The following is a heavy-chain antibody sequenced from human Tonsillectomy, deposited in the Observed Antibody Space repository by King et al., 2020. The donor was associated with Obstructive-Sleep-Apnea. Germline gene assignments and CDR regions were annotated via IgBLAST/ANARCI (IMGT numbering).Heavy chain of an antibody. CDR3: ARVKKFSDDSSGYPNWYFDL. CDR1: GASISSSTYY. Sequence: LQLQESGPGLVKPSETLSLTCTVSGASISSSTYYWGWIRQPPGKGLEWIGNIFHSGSTYYNPSLKSRVTISIDTSKNQFSLKLSSVTAADTAVYYCARVKKFSDDSSGYPNWYFDLWGRGPLVTVSS. J-gene: IGHJ2*01. CDR2: IFHSGST. V-gene: IGHV4-39*07. D-gene: IGHD3-22*01.